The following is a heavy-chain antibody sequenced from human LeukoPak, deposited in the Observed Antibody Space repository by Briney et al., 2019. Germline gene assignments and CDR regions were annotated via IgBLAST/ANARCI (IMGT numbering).Heavy chain of an antibody. CDR3: AEGNSYGYQEIATHPDY. J-gene: IGHJ4*02. D-gene: IGHD5-18*01. Sequence: GGSLRLSCAASGFTFSSYAMSWVRQAPGKGLEWVSAISGSGGSTYYADSVKGRFTISRDNSKNTLYLQMNSLRAEDTAVYYCAEGNSYGYQEIATHPDYWGQGTLVTVSS. CDR2: ISGSGGST. V-gene: IGHV3-23*01. CDR1: GFTFSSYA.